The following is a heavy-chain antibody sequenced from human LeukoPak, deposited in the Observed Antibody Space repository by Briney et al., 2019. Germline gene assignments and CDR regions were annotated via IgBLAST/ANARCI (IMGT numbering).Heavy chain of an antibody. CDR1: GFTFSTYG. D-gene: IGHD2-15*01. Sequence: PGRSLRLSCAASGFTFSTYGIHWVRQAPGKGLEWVAVISYDGSNKYYADSVKGRFTISRDNSKNTLYLQMNSLRAEDTAVYYCAKEKSRYCSGGSCYGMDVWGQGTTVTVSS. J-gene: IGHJ6*02. CDR2: ISYDGSNK. V-gene: IGHV3-30*18. CDR3: AKEKSRYCSGGSCYGMDV.